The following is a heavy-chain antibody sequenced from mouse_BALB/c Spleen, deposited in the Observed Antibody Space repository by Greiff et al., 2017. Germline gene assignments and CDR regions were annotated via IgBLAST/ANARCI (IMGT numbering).Heavy chain of an antibody. Sequence: LQQSGAELVRPGASVKLSCKASGYTFTSYWMHWVKQRPGQGLEWIGNIYPGSGSTNYDEKFKSKATLTVDTSSSTAYMQLSSLTSEDSAVYYCTWGNSFYAMDYWGQGTSVTVSS. CDR3: TWGNSFYAMDY. D-gene: IGHD2-1*01. V-gene: IGHV1S22*01. CDR1: GYTFTSYW. J-gene: IGHJ4*01. CDR2: IYPGSGST.